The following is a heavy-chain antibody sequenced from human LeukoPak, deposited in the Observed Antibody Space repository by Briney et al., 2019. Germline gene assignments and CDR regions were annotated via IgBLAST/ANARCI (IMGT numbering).Heavy chain of an antibody. V-gene: IGHV4-4*07. CDR1: GGSIGSSY. CDR3: ARDPTYYYDSSGYYGLDP. J-gene: IGHJ5*02. CDR2: FFTGGST. Sequence: SETLSLTCTVSGGSIGSSYWSWNRQPAGKGLEWIGRFFTGGSTYYNPSLESRVTMSVDTSKNQFSLNLSSVTAADTAVYYCARDPTYYYDSSGYYGLDPWGQGTLVTVSS. D-gene: IGHD3-22*01.